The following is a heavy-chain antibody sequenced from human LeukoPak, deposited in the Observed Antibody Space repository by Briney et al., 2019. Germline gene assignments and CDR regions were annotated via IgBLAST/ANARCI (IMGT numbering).Heavy chain of an antibody. Sequence: GGSLRLSCAASGFTFDDYAMHWVRQAPGKGLEWVSGISWNSGSIGYADSAKGRFTISRDNAKNSLYLQMNSLRAEDTALYYCAKEYYDFWSGYSGVYFDYWGQGTLVTVSS. J-gene: IGHJ4*02. V-gene: IGHV3-9*01. CDR2: ISWNSGSI. D-gene: IGHD3-3*01. CDR3: AKEYYDFWSGYSGVYFDY. CDR1: GFTFDDYA.